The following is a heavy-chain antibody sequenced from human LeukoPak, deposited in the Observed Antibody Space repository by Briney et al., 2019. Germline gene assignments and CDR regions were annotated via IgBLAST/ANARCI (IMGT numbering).Heavy chain of an antibody. CDR2: IIPIFGTA. D-gene: IGHD4-17*01. V-gene: IGHV1-69*06. J-gene: IGHJ4*02. CDR1: GGTFSSYA. Sequence: SVKVSCKASGGTFSSYAISWVRQAPGQGLEWVGGIIPIFGTANYAQKFQGRVTITADKSTSTAYMELSSLRSEDTAVYYCAIRSSDYGDYVPFDYWGQGTLVTVSS. CDR3: AIRSSDYGDYVPFDY.